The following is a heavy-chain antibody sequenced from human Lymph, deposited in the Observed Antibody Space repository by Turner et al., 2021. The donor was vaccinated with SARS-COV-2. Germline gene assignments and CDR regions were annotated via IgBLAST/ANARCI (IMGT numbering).Heavy chain of an antibody. CDR3: ARVGPGGFDY. CDR2: INPSGDST. D-gene: IGHD2-15*01. CDR1: GYTFTSYY. V-gene: IGHV1-46*01. J-gene: IGHJ4*02. Sequence: QVQLVQSGAEVKKPGASVKVSCKASGYTFTSYYMHWVRQAPGQGLEWMGIINPSGDSTSYAQKFQGRVTMTRDTSTSTAYMELSSLRSEDTAVYYCARVGPGGFDYWGQGTPVTVSS.